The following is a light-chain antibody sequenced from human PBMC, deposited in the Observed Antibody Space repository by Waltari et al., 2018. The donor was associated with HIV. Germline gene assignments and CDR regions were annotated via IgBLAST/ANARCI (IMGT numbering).Light chain of an antibody. J-gene: IGLJ2*01. Sequence: QSVLTQPPSVSAAPGQKVTISCSGSSSNIGSNYVSWSQQFPGTAPKLLIYDNDQRPSGIPDRFSGSKSGTSTTLGISGLQTGDEADYYCGTWDNSLGAVLFGGGTKLTVL. CDR1: SSNIGSNY. CDR3: GTWDNSLGAVL. CDR2: DND. V-gene: IGLV1-51*01.